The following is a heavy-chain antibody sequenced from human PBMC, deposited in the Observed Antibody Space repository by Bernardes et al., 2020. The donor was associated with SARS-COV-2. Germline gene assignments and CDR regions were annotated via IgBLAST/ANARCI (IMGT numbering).Heavy chain of an antibody. CDR1: GFTFSSYA. D-gene: IGHD6-13*01. Sequence: GGSLRLSCAASGFTFSSYAMSWVRQAPGKGLEWVSAISGGGGSTYSADSLKRRFTISRDNSKNTLYLQMNSLRAEDTAVYYCAKDLSVAAAGDYWGQGTLVTVSS. CDR3: AKDLSVAAAGDY. J-gene: IGHJ4*02. CDR2: ISGGGGST. V-gene: IGHV3-23*01.